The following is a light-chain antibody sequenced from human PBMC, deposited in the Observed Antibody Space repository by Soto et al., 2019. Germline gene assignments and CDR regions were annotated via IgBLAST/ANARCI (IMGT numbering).Light chain of an antibody. CDR3: SSYTSRSTLND. Sequence: LTQPASVSGSPGQSITISCTGTSSDVGGYNYVSWYQQHPGKAPKLMIYEVSNRPSGVSNRFSGCKSGNTASLTISWIQAEDEADYYCSSYTSRSTLNDFGTGTNVTVL. J-gene: IGLJ1*01. CDR1: SSDVGGYNY. V-gene: IGLV2-14*01. CDR2: EVS.